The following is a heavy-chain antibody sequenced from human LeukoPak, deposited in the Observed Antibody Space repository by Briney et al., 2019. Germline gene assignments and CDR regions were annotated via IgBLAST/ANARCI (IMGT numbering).Heavy chain of an antibody. Sequence: GGSLRLSCAASGFTFSSYSMNWVRQAPGKGLEWVSSISSSSSYIYYADSVKGRFTISRDNAKNSLYLQMTSLRAEDTAVYYCARDLGSGYDVWDTYYFDYWGQGTLVTVSS. CDR2: ISSSSSYI. CDR3: ARDLGSGYDVWDTYYFDY. J-gene: IGHJ4*02. D-gene: IGHD5-12*01. CDR1: GFTFSSYS. V-gene: IGHV3-21*01.